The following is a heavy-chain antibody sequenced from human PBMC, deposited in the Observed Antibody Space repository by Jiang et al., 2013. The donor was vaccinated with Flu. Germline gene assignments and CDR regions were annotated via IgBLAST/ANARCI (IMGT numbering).Heavy chain of an antibody. CDR1: GGSISSYY. J-gene: IGHJ3*02. D-gene: IGHD3-22*01. CDR3: ARVESDYYDSSGYPHDAFDI. CDR2: IYYSGST. V-gene: IGHV4-59*08. Sequence: GPGLVKPSETLSLTCTVSGGSISSYYWSWIRQPPGKGLEWIGYIYYSGSTNYNPSLKSRVTISVDTSKNQFSLKLSSVTAADTAVYYCARVESDYYDSSGYPHDAFDIWGQGTMVTVSS.